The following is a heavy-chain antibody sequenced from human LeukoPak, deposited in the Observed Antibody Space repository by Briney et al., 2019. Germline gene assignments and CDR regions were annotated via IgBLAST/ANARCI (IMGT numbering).Heavy chain of an antibody. CDR1: GYTFTTYW. CDR3: ARSEPRGGSFDI. J-gene: IGHJ3*02. V-gene: IGHV5-51*01. CDR2: IYPGDSDT. Sequence: GESLKISCKGSGYTFTTYWIGWVRQMPGKGLEWMGVIYPGDSDTRYSPSFQGQVTISADKSISTAYLQWTSLKASDTAMYYCARSEPRGGSFDIWGQGTMDTVSS. D-gene: IGHD1-14*01.